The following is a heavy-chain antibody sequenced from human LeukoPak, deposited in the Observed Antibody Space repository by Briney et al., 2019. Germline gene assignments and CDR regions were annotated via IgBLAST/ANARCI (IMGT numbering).Heavy chain of an antibody. CDR1: GFSFSDHG. CDR2: ISSSAGGEIT. D-gene: IGHD3-22*01. V-gene: IGHV3-23*01. Sequence: GGSLRLSCAASGFSFSDHGMAWVRQAPGKGLEWLSVISSSAGGEITHSAESVKGRLTISRDNSKNTLYLEMHRLRAEDTALYYCAKDAIPYDGSSHIYYSDSWGQGTLVAVSS. J-gene: IGHJ4*02. CDR3: AKDAIPYDGSSHIYYSDS.